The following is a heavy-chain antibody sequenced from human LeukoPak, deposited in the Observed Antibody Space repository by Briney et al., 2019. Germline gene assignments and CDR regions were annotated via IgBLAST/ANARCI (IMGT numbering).Heavy chain of an antibody. J-gene: IGHJ4*02. V-gene: IGHV3-23*01. Sequence: GGSLRLPCAASGFTFSSYSMSWVRQAPGKGLEWVSAISGSGGSTYYADSVKGRFTISRDNSKNTLYLQMNSLRAEDTAVYYCAKDLTFGGADADYWGQGTLVTVSS. D-gene: IGHD3-16*01. CDR2: ISGSGGST. CDR1: GFTFSSYS. CDR3: AKDLTFGGADADY.